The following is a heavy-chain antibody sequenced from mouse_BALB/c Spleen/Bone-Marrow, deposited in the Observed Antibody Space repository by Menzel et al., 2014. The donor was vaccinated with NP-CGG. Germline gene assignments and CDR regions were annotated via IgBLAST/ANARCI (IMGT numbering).Heavy chain of an antibody. CDR1: GYSFTSYW. CDR2: IDPSDSET. Sequence: QVHLQQPGPQLVRPGASVKISCKASGYSFTSYWMHWVKQRPGQGLEWIGMIDPSDSETKLNQKFKDKATLTVDKSSSTAYLQLSSPTSEDSAVYYCARRDTAPFAYWGQGTLVTVSA. CDR3: ARRDTAPFAY. J-gene: IGHJ3*01. V-gene: IGHV1-59*01. D-gene: IGHD5-1-1*01.